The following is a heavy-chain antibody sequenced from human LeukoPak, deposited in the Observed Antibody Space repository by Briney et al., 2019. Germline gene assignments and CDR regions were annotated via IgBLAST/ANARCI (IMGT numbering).Heavy chain of an antibody. J-gene: IGHJ6*03. V-gene: IGHV3-23*01. CDR1: GFTFDSYA. Sequence: QPGGSLRLSCAASGFTFDSYAMIWVRQAPGKGLEWVSSISGGGGITNYADSVKGRFTISRDNSKYTLFLQMNSLRAEDTAVYYCAKYGVDCSSTSCYPLYYMDVWGKGTTVTVSS. D-gene: IGHD2-2*01. CDR3: AKYGVDCSSTSCYPLYYMDV. CDR2: ISGGGGIT.